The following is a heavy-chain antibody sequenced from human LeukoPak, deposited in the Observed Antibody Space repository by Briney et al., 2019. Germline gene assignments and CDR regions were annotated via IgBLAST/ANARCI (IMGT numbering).Heavy chain of an antibody. CDR2: ISSDGSNT. Sequence: GGSLRLSCAASGFTFSSYAMHWVRQAPGKGLEWVAIISSDGSNTYYADSVKGRFSISRANSKNTLYLQMSSLRDEDTAVYYCAGVSESGWYYFDYWGQGTLVTVSS. D-gene: IGHD6-19*01. V-gene: IGHV3-30*03. CDR3: AGVSESGWYYFDY. CDR1: GFTFSSYA. J-gene: IGHJ4*02.